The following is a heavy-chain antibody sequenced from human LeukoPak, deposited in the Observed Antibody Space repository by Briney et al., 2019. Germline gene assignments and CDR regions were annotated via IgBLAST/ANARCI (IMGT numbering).Heavy chain of an antibody. CDR2: ILQSGST. CDR1: GFTVNNKY. D-gene: IGHD3-16*01. J-gene: IGHJ4*02. Sequence: PGGSLRLSCAASGFTVNNKYMTWVRQSPGKGLEWIGEILQSGSTNYNPSLRSRVTISIDKSKNQFSLNLSSVTAADTAVYYCARESWSYASKFHYWGQGTLVTVSS. V-gene: IGHV4-4*02. CDR3: ARESWSYASKFHY.